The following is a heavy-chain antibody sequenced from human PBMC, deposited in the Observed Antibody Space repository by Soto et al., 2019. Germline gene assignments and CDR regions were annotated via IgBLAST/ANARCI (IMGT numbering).Heavy chain of an antibody. CDR1: GFTFSNYA. CDR3: AKALGELSPESYDH. Sequence: GGSLRLSCAASGFTFSNYAMHWVRQAPGKGLEWVAVVSYDGSNKYYVDSVKGRFTISRDNSKNTLYLQMNSLRAEDTAMYYCAKALGELSPESYDHWGQGTLVTVSS. J-gene: IGHJ4*02. V-gene: IGHV3-30*18. CDR2: VSYDGSNK. D-gene: IGHD3-16*02.